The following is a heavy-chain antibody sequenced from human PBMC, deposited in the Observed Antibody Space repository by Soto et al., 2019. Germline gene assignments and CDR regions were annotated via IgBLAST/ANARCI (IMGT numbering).Heavy chain of an antibody. CDR2: IYYSGST. Sequence: PSETLSLTCTVSGGSISSGGYYWSWIRQHPGKGLEWIGYIYYSGSTYYNPSLKSRVTISVDTSKNQFSLKLSSVTAADTAVYYCARGLGGRLANGMDVWGQGTTVTGSS. V-gene: IGHV4-31*03. CDR1: GGSISSGGYY. CDR3: ARGLGGRLANGMDV. D-gene: IGHD3-16*01. J-gene: IGHJ6*02.